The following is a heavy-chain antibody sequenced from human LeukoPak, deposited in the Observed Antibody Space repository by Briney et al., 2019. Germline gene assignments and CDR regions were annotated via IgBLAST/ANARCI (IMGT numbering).Heavy chain of an antibody. CDR3: ARAWAARPRGWFDP. CDR2: ISSSGSTI. D-gene: IGHD6-6*01. CDR1: GFTLSDYY. Sequence: GGSLRLSCAASGFTLSDYYMSWIGQAPGKGLEWDSYISSSGSTIYYADSVKGRFTISRDNAKNSLYLQMNSLRAEDTAVYYCARAWAARPRGWFDPWGQATLVTVSS. J-gene: IGHJ5*02. V-gene: IGHV3-11*01.